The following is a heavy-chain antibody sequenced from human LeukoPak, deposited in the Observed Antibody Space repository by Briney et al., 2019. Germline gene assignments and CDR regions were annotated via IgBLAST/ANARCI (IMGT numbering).Heavy chain of an antibody. J-gene: IGHJ4*02. CDR3: AKVPRTTVVTPYYFDY. V-gene: IGHV3-23*01. CDR2: ISGIGGST. D-gene: IGHD4-23*01. Sequence: GGSLRLSCAASGFTFSRYAMTWVRQAPGKGLEWVSAISGIGGSTYYADSVKGRFTISRDNSKNTLYLQMYSLRAEDTAVYYCAKVPRTTVVTPYYFDYWGQGTLVTVSS. CDR1: GFTFSRYA.